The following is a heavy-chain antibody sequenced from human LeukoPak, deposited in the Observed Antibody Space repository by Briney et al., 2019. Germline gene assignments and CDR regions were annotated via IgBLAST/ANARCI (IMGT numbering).Heavy chain of an antibody. CDR1: GFTVSSNY. Sequence: GGSLRLSCAASGFTVSSNYMSWVRQAPGKGLEWVSVIYSGGSTYYADSVKGRFTISRDNAKTSLYLQMNSLRAEDTAVYYCARDLSGIAGYTYGRGIDYWGQGTLVTVSS. CDR3: ARDLSGIAGYTYGRGIDY. J-gene: IGHJ4*02. V-gene: IGHV3-53*01. CDR2: IYSGGST. D-gene: IGHD5-18*01.